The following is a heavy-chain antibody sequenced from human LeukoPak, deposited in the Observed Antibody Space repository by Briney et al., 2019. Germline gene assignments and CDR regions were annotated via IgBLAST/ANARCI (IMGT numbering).Heavy chain of an antibody. CDR2: ISGSGGST. CDR1: GFTFSSYA. CDR3: AKDGNIVVVPAAPNWFDP. Sequence: GGSLRLSCAASGFTFSSYAMSWVRQAPGKGLEWVSAISGSGGSTYYADSVKGRITISRDNSKNTLYLQMNSLRAEDTAVYYCAKDGNIVVVPAAPNWFDPWGQGTLVTVSS. D-gene: IGHD2-2*01. J-gene: IGHJ5*02. V-gene: IGHV3-23*01.